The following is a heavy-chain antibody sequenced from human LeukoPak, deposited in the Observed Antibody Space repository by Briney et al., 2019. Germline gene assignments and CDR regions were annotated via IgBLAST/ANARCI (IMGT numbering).Heavy chain of an antibody. D-gene: IGHD4-17*01. J-gene: IGHJ3*02. V-gene: IGHV4-59*01. CDR3: ARASPLDYGDYVLAFDI. CDR2: IYYSGST. Sequence: SETLSLSCAVSGVSISSYYWSWIRQPPGKGLEWIGYIYYSGSTNYNPSLKSGGSISADTFKNKFSLKQSTVCAADTAVHYCARASPLDYGDYVLAFDIWGQGTMVSVAS. CDR1: GVSISSYY.